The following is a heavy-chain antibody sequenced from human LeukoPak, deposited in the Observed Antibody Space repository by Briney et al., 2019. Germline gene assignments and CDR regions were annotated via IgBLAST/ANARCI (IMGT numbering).Heavy chain of an antibody. CDR3: ARAGYGQAYYFDY. J-gene: IGHJ4*02. CDR2: IYYSGST. CDR1: GGSISSYY. Sequence: SETLSLTCTVSGGSISSYYWSWIRQPPGKGLEWIGYIYYSGSTNYNPSLKSRVTISVDTSKNQFSLKLSSVTAADTAVYYCARAGYGQAYYFDYWGQGTLVTVSS. V-gene: IGHV4-59*01. D-gene: IGHD4-17*01.